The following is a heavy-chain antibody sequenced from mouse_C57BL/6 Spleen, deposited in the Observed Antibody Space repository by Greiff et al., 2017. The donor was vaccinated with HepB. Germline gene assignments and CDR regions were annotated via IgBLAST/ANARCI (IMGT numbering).Heavy chain of an antibody. CDR2: IDPEDGET. V-gene: IGHV14-2*01. J-gene: IGHJ4*01. Sequence: EVKLQQSGAELVKPGASVKLSCTASGFNIKDYYMHWVKQRTEQGLEWIGRIDPEDGETKYAPNFQGKATITADTSSNTAYLQISSLTSEDTAVYYCARVVTTVVATNMDYWGQGTSVTVSS. CDR3: ARVVTTVVATNMDY. CDR1: GFNIKDYY. D-gene: IGHD1-1*01.